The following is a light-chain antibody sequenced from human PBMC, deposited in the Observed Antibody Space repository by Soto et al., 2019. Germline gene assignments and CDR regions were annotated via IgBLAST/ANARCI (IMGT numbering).Light chain of an antibody. Sequence: EVVLTQSPVTLSLSPGERATLSCRASQSVTTNMAWYQQKPGQAPRLLIYGASTRATGIPARFSGSGSGTDFSLTITRLEPEDFAVYYCQQYGDSLSITFGQGTRLEIK. CDR1: QSVTTN. J-gene: IGKJ5*01. CDR2: GAS. CDR3: QQYGDSLSIT. V-gene: IGKV3-20*01.